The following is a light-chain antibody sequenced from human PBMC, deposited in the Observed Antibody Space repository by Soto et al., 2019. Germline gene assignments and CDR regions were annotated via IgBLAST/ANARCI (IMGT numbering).Light chain of an antibody. CDR3: QQRSNWPPRLT. J-gene: IGKJ4*01. Sequence: EIVLTQSPATLSLSPGERATLSCRASQSVSSYLAWYQQKPGQAPRLLIYDASNRATGIPARFSGSGSGTAFTLTISSLEPEDFAVYNCQQRSNWPPRLTFGGGTKVEIK. CDR2: DAS. CDR1: QSVSSY. V-gene: IGKV3-11*01.